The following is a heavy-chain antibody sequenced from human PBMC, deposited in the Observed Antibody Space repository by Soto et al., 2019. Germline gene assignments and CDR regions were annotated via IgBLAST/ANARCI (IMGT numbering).Heavy chain of an antibody. D-gene: IGHD2-2*01. CDR3: RVVPAAMLDYYYYYGMDV. CDR1: GFTFGSYW. V-gene: IGHV3-74*01. J-gene: IGHJ6*02. CDR2: INSDGSST. Sequence: GGSLRLSCAASGFTFGSYWMHWVRQAPGKGLVWVSRINSDGSSTSYADSVKGRFTISRDNAKNTLYLQMNSLRAEDTAVYYCRVVPAAMLDYYYYYGMDVWGQGTTVTVSS.